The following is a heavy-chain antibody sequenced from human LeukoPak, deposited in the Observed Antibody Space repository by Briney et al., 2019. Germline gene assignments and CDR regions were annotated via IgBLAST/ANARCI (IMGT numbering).Heavy chain of an antibody. CDR1: GYTFTSYG. CDR3: ARVRVDTAMVTRIFDY. V-gene: IGHV1-18*01. CDR2: ISAYNGNT. J-gene: IGHJ4*02. D-gene: IGHD5-18*01. Sequence: GASVKVSCTASGYTFTSYGISWVRQAPGQGLEWMGWISAYNGNTNYAQKLQGRVTMTTDTSTSTAYMELRSLRSDDTAVYYCARVRVDTAMVTRIFDYWGQGTLVTVSS.